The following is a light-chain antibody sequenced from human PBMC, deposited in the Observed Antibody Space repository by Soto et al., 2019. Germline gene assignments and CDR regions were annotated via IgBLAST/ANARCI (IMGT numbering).Light chain of an antibody. CDR1: QSVSSN. J-gene: IGKJ1*01. V-gene: IGKV3-15*01. Sequence: EIVMMQSPATLSVSPGERATLSCRASQSVSSNLAWYQQKPGQAPRLLIYAASTRATSIPARFSGSGSGTXXTXXXXSLQXEDFXXXXXQQYNNWPSFGQGTKVEIK. CDR3: QQYNNWPS. CDR2: AAS.